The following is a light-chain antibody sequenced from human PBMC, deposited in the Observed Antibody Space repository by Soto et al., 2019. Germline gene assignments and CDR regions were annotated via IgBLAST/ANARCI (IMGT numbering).Light chain of an antibody. Sequence: EIMMTQSPATLSVSPGERATLSCRASQSVRNNLAWYQQKPGQAPMLLIYDASTRATGIPARFSGSGSGTEFTLTISSLPSEDFALYYCQQYNNWPPITFGQGTRVEIK. CDR1: QSVRNN. V-gene: IGKV3-15*01. CDR2: DAS. J-gene: IGKJ5*01. CDR3: QQYNNWPPIT.